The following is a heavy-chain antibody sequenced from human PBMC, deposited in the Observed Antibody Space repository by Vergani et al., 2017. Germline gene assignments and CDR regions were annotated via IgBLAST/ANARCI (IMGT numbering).Heavy chain of an antibody. J-gene: IGHJ6*03. Sequence: QVQLVQSGAEVKKPGSSVKVSCKASGGTFSSYAISWVRQAPGQGLEWMGRIIPILGIANYAQKFQGRVTMTADKSTSTAYMELSRLRSEDTAVYYCARAGCDVWSGYTGGYYYMDVWGKGTTVTVSS. D-gene: IGHD3-3*01. CDR1: GGTFSSYA. CDR2: IIPILGIA. V-gene: IGHV1-69*04. CDR3: ARAGCDVWSGYTGGYYYMDV.